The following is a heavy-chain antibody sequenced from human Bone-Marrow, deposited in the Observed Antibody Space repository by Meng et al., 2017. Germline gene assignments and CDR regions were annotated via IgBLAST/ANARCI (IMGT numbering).Heavy chain of an antibody. CDR3: ARDEDISAAGKLFGDY. CDR2: IDPNNDHT. CDR1: GYTFAASW. Sequence: QVPRGQSGPEVKKPGASVNLSCKPSGYTFAASWRHWLRQAPGQGLEWMGRIDPNNDHTQYAQNFQGRVTMTSDTSISTVYMELNGLRSDDTAVYYCARDEDISAAGKLFGDYWGQGTLVTVSS. J-gene: IGHJ4*02. V-gene: IGHV1-2*06. D-gene: IGHD6-13*01.